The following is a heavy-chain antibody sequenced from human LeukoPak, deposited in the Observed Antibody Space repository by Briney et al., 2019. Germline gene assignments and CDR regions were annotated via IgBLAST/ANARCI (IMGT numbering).Heavy chain of an antibody. CDR2: IGSSGGGI. CDR1: GFTFSTYT. Sequence: RAGGSLRLSCAASGFTFSTYTMYWVRHPPGKRLERVSIIGSSGGGIHYADSVKGRFTISRDNSKNALYLQMDSLRAEDTAVYYCARDSVGVPTDFDYWGQGTLVTVSS. J-gene: IGHJ4*02. CDR3: ARDSVGVPTDFDY. D-gene: IGHD1-26*01. V-gene: IGHV3-23*01.